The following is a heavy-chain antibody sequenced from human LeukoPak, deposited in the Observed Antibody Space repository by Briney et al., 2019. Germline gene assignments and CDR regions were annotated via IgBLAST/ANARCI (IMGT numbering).Heavy chain of an antibody. D-gene: IGHD3-3*01. CDR1: GFTFNNYG. J-gene: IGHJ4*02. V-gene: IGHV3-30*02. CDR2: IEYNGINK. Sequence: PGGSLRLSCASSGFTFNNYGMHWVRRAPGKGLEWVTFIEYNGINKYYRDSVKGRFTISTDSSKSTVYLQMNNLRIEDTAVYYCAKGLGWSALDYWGQGTLVTVSS. CDR3: AKGLGWSALDY.